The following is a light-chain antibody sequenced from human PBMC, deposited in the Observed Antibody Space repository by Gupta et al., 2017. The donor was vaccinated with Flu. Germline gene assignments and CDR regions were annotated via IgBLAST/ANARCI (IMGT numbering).Light chain of an antibody. J-gene: IGKJ4*01. CDR3: LQRSLWPLT. Sequence: EIVLIQSPATLPLSSGETATLSCRASQNVGRQIAWYQQKPGRAPRLIMFDASNRATDIPARFSGSGSGTDFTLTISNLETEDFAVYFCLQRSLWPLTFGSGTKVEI. CDR2: DAS. V-gene: IGKV3-11*01. CDR1: QNVGRQ.